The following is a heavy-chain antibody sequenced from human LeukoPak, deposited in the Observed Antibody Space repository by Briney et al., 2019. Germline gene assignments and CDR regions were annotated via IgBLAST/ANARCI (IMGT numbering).Heavy chain of an antibody. CDR1: GFTFSSYA. CDR3: AKGRRITMIVVVDYFDY. J-gene: IGHJ4*02. CDR2: ISGSGGST. Sequence: GGSLRLSCAASGFTFSSYAMSWVRQAPGKGLEWVSAISGSGGSTYYADSVKGRFTISRDNSKNTLYLQMNSLRAEDTAVYYCAKGRRITMIVVVDYFDYWGQGTLVTVSS. V-gene: IGHV3-23*01. D-gene: IGHD3-22*01.